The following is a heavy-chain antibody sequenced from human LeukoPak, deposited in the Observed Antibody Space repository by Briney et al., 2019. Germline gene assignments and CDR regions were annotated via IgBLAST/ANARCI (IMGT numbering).Heavy chain of an antibody. V-gene: IGHV3-30-3*01. CDR2: ISYDGSNK. Sequence: PGGSLRLSCAASGFTFSSYARHWVRQAPGKGLEWVAVISYDGSNKYYADSVKGRFTISRDNSKNTLYLQMNSLRAEDTAVYYCARSLVGAFDYWGQGTLVTVSS. CDR1: GFTFSSYA. D-gene: IGHD1-26*01. CDR3: ARSLVGAFDY. J-gene: IGHJ4*02.